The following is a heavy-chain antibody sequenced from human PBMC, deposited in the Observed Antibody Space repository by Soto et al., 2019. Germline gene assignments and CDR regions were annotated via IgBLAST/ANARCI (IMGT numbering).Heavy chain of an antibody. CDR3: AKVGDTQWGSTYRYTHFDY. V-gene: IGHV3-23*01. J-gene: IGHJ4*02. CDR1: GFTFSKYA. CDR2: ISASGGTT. Sequence: VQLLESGGGLVQPGGSLRLSCAASGFTFSKYAMSWVRQAPGKGLQWVSAISASGGTTYYADSVKGRFTFSRDNSKTTLYLQMNSLRAEDTAVYYCAKVGDTQWGSTYRYTHFDYWRQGTRVAVSS. D-gene: IGHD3-16*02.